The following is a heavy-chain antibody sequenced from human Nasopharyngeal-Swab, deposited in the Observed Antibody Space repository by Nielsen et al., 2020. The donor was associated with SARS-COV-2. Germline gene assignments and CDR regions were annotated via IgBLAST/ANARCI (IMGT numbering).Heavy chain of an antibody. V-gene: IGHV4-61*01. Sequence: SETLSLTCTVSGGSVSSGSYYWSWIRQPPGKGLEWIGYIYYSGSTNYNHSLKSRVTISVDTSKIQFSLKLSSVTAADTAVYYCARADGRFVNWFDPWGQGTLVTVSS. J-gene: IGHJ5*02. CDR1: GGSVSSGSYY. CDR2: IYYSGST. D-gene: IGHD2-15*01. CDR3: ARADGRFVNWFDP.